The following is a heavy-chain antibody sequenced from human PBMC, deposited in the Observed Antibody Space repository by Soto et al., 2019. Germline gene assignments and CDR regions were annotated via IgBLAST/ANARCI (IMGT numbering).Heavy chain of an antibody. CDR3: AKDRPRGCSGGSCDSGAQ. J-gene: IGHJ4*02. CDR1: GFTFSSYA. CDR2: VSGGGGST. V-gene: IGHV3-23*01. D-gene: IGHD2-15*01. Sequence: EVQLSESGGGLVQPGGSLRLSCAASGFTFSSYAMSWVRQAPGKGLEWVSGVSGGGGSTNHADSVKGRFTISRDNSKKTLYRQMNSLRAEDTAVYYCAKDRPRGCSGGSCDSGAQWGQGTLVTVSS.